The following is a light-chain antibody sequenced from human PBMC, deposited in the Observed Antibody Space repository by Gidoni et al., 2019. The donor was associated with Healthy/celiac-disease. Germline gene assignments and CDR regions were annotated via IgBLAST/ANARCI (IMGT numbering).Light chain of an antibody. Sequence: DIVLTQSPATLSLSPGERATLSCRASQSVSSYLAWYQQKPGQAPRLLIYDASNRATGTPARFSGSGSGTDFTLTISSLEPEDFAVYYCQQRSNWPSVTFGQGTKVEIK. CDR3: QQRSNWPSVT. CDR2: DAS. J-gene: IGKJ1*01. CDR1: QSVSSY. V-gene: IGKV3-11*01.